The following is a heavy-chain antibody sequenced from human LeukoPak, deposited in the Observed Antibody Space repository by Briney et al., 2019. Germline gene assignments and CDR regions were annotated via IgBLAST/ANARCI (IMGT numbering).Heavy chain of an antibody. CDR2: VYYSGST. J-gene: IGHJ2*01. D-gene: IGHD6-13*01. V-gene: IGHV4-39*01. CDR3: ARSDSSWPHWYFDL. Sequence: SETLSLTCTVSGGSISSSSYYWGWIRQPPGKGLEWIGSVYYSGSTYYNPSLKSRVTISVDTSKNQFSLKLSSVTAADTAVYYCARSDSSWPHWYFDLWGRGTLVTVSS. CDR1: GGSISSSSYY.